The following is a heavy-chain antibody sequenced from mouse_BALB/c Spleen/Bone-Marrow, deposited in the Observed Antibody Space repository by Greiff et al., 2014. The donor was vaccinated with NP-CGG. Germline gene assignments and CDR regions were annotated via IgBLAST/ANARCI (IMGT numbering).Heavy chain of an antibody. Sequence: EVQVVESGAELVKPGASVRLSCTASGFNIKDTYMHWVKQRPDQGLEWIGRIDPANGNAKHDPKFQGKAAITADTSSNTTYLQLSSLTSEDTAVYYCAIYFYFDCWGQGTTLTVSS. V-gene: IGHV14-3*02. CDR2: IDPANGNA. D-gene: IGHD2-3*01. CDR1: GFNIKDTY. CDR3: AIYFYFDC. J-gene: IGHJ2*01.